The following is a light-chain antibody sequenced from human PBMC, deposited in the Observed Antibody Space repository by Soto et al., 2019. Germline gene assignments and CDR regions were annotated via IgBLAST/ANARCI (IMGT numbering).Light chain of an antibody. CDR1: NFDVGGYNY. V-gene: IGLV2-14*01. Sequence: QSALTQPASVSGSPGQSITISCTGTNFDVGGYNYVSWYQQHPGKAPRLIISDVSNRPSGVSNRFSGSKSGNTASLTISGLQAEDEADYYCNSYRSTSARYVFGTGTKVTVL. CDR2: DVS. J-gene: IGLJ1*01. CDR3: NSYRSTSARYV.